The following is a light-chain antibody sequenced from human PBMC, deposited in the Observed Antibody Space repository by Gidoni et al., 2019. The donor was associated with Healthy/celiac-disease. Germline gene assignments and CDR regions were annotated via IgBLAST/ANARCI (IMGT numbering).Light chain of an antibody. CDR2: LGS. Sequence: EIVMTQYPLSLAVTPGEQASISCRSSQSHLHSNGYNYLYWYLQKPGQSPQLLIYLGSNRASGVPDRFSGSGSGTDFTLKISRVYAEDVAVYYCMQALQTPPTFXRXTKVEIK. J-gene: IGKJ1*01. V-gene: IGKV2-28*01. CDR3: MQALQTPPT. CDR1: QSHLHSNGYNY.